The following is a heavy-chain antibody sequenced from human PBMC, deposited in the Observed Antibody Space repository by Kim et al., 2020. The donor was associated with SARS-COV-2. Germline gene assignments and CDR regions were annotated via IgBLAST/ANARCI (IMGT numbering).Heavy chain of an antibody. Sequence: SETLSLTCTVSGGSISGTTYYWGWIRQPPGKGLEWIGSIYYSGSTYYSASLKSRVTILLDTSRNQFSLKLNSVTAADTAVYYCARVVAAYTSSGMDVWG. D-gene: IGHD2-15*01. CDR1: GGSISGTTYY. V-gene: IGHV4-39*01. J-gene: IGHJ6*02. CDR2: IYYSGST. CDR3: ARVVAAYTSSGMDV.